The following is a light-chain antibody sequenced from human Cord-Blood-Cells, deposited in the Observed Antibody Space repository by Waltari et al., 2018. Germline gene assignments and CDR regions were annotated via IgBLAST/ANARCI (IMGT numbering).Light chain of an antibody. CDR2: DAS. CDR1: QSVSSY. CDR3: QQRSNWPLT. J-gene: IGKJ4*01. V-gene: IGKV3-11*01. Sequence: DIVSTQSPAPPSWSPGAGLSRSCRASQSVSSYLAWYQQKPGQAPRLLIYDASNRATGIPARFSGSGSGTDFTLTISSLEPEDFAVYYCQQRSNWPLTFGGGTKVEIK.